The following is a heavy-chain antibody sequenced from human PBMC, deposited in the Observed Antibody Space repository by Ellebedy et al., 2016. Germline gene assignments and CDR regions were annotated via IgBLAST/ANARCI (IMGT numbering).Heavy chain of an antibody. CDR2: ISSSSSTI. V-gene: IGHV3-48*02. CDR3: ARGPLFCSGGSCYSTYTRFDP. CDR1: GFTFRSYG. J-gene: IGHJ5*02. Sequence: GESLKISCAASGFTFRSYGMNWVRQVPGKGLEWISYISSSSSTIYYADSVRGRFTVSRDTAKSSVFLQMNGLRNEDSGVYYCARGPLFCSGGSCYSTYTRFDPWGQGTLVTVSS. D-gene: IGHD2-15*01.